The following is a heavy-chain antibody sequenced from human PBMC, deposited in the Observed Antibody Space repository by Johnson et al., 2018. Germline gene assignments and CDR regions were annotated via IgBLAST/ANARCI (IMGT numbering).Heavy chain of an antibody. CDR3: ARGCSYTSCYRTDYFQH. D-gene: IGHD2-2*02. V-gene: IGHV3-48*02. Sequence: EVQLVESGGGLVQPGGSLRLSCAASGFTFDGFSMNWVRQAPWKGLEWVTHISSRGTTTYYADSVRGRFTISRDNAKNSLYLQVNSLRDEDTAVYDCARGCSYTSCYRTDYFQHWGQGTLVTVSS. CDR2: ISSRGTTT. J-gene: IGHJ1*01. CDR1: GFTFDGFS.